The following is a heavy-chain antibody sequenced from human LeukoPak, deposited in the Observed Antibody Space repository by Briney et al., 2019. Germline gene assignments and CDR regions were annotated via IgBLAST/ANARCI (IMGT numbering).Heavy chain of an antibody. CDR1: GDTVSSNTTG. V-gene: IGHV6-1*01. D-gene: IGHD3-16*01. J-gene: IGHJ4*02. CDR3: ARDGGAAPLGY. CDR2: IYYRNKWYN. Sequence: SQTLSLTCAISGDTVSSNTTGWDWLAQYPSRGFEWLGRIYYRNKWYNDYAVSVKSRISINPDTSKNQFSLQLSSVTPEDTAVYCCARDGGAAPLGYWGQGTLVRVSS.